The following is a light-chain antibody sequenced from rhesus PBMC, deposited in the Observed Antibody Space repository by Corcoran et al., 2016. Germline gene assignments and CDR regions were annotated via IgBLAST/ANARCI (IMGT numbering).Light chain of an antibody. CDR3: QPLVKSPFT. V-gene: IGKV1-69*01. Sequence: DIQMTQSPSSLSASVGYRVTITCRASQGISNWLAWYQQKPGKAPKLLIYRASNLETGVPSRFSGSGSGTKFTLTISSLQPEDIATYYCQPLVKSPFTFGPGTKLDIK. CDR1: QGISNW. CDR2: RAS. J-gene: IGKJ3*01.